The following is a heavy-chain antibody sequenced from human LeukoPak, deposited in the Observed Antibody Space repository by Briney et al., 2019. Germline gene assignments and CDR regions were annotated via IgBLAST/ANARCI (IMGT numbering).Heavy chain of an antibody. CDR3: ARQLGNDFWSDYDDAFDI. CDR2: IYYSGST. D-gene: IGHD3-3*01. V-gene: IGHV4-39*01. CDR1: GGSISSSSYY. Sequence: SETLSLTCTVSGGSISSSSYYWGWIRQPPGKGLEWIGSIYYSGSTYYNPSLKSRVTISVDTSKNQFSLKLSSVTAADTAVYYCARQLGNDFWSDYDDAFDIWGQGTMVTVSS. J-gene: IGHJ3*02.